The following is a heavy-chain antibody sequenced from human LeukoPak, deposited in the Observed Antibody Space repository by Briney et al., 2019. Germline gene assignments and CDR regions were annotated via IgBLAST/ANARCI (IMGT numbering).Heavy chain of an antibody. CDR2: IYSGGST. J-gene: IGHJ4*02. V-gene: IGHV3-53*01. CDR3: ARGGYYDSSGSHRQPDY. D-gene: IGHD3-22*01. Sequence: GGSLRLSCAASGFTFSDYYMSWIRQAPGKGLEWVSVIYSGGSTYYADSVKGRFTISRDNSKNTLYLQMNSLRAEDTAVYYCARGGYYDSSGSHRQPDYWGQGTLVTVSS. CDR1: GFTFSDYY.